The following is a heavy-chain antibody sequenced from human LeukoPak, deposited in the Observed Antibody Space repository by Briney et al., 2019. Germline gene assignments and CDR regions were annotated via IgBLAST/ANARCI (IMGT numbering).Heavy chain of an antibody. CDR1: GYTFTSYD. J-gene: IGHJ4*02. V-gene: IGHV1-8*03. Sequence: GASVKVSCKASGYTFTSYDINWVRQATGQGLEWMGWMNPNSGNRGYAQKFQGRVTITRNTSISTAYMELSSLRSEDTAVYYCARGRWGIAVAAYDYWGQGTLVTVSS. CDR2: MNPNSGNR. CDR3: ARGRWGIAVAAYDY. D-gene: IGHD6-19*01.